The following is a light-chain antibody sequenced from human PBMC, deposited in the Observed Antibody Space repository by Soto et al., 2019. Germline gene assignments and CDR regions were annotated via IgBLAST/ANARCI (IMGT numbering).Light chain of an antibody. J-gene: IGKJ5*01. CDR2: DAS. CDR1: QSIGRF. V-gene: IGKV3-11*01. Sequence: EIVLTQSPATLSLSPGERATLSCRASQSIGRFLAWYQHKPGQAPRLLIYDASNRATGIPARFSASGSETDFTLTIISLEPEDFAVYYCQQRSSRPREISFGQGTRLELK. CDR3: QQRSSRPREIS.